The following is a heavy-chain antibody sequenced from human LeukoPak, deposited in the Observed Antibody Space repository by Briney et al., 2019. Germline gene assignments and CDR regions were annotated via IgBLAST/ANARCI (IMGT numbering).Heavy chain of an antibody. CDR1: GGSISNTNW. Sequence: PSETLSLTCDVSGGSISNTNWWSWVRQPPGQGLEWIGEVSLAGQTNYNPSLNGRVTLSLDESSNQLSLKLSSVTAADTAVYYCARRRVGATTSIDYWGQGTLVTVSS. CDR3: ARRRVGATTSIDY. CDR2: VSLAGQT. V-gene: IGHV4-4*02. J-gene: IGHJ4*02. D-gene: IGHD1-26*01.